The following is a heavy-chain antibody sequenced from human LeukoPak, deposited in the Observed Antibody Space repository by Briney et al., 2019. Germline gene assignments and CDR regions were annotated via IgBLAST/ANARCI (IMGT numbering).Heavy chain of an antibody. CDR2: IYSGGST. D-gene: IGHD3-10*01. Sequence: QSGGSLRLSCAASGFTVSSNYMSWVRQAPGKGLEWVSVIYSGGSTYYADSVKGRFTISRDNSKNTLYLQMNTLRDEDTAVYYCARWRRGKNDYWGQGTLVTVSS. CDR3: ARWRRGKNDY. CDR1: GFTVSSNY. V-gene: IGHV3-66*01. J-gene: IGHJ4*02.